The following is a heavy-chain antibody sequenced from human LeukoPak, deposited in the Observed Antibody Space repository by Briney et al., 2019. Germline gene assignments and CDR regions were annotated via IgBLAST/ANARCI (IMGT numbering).Heavy chain of an antibody. Sequence: ASVKVSCKASGYIFSDYTMHWVRQAPGQRLEWMGWINGENGNTKYSQELRGRVTFTSDSSATTVYMELSSLRSEDVAVYYCGREVSSVGANYFDYWGQGTLVTVSS. V-gene: IGHV1-3*03. CDR3: GREVSSVGANYFDY. CDR2: INGENGNT. CDR1: GYIFSDYT. J-gene: IGHJ4*02. D-gene: IGHD3-10*01.